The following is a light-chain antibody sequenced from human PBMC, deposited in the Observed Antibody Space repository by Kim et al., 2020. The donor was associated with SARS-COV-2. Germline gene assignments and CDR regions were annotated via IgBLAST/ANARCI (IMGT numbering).Light chain of an antibody. V-gene: IGKV3-11*01. CDR1: QSLSSS. J-gene: IGKJ5*01. Sequence: EIVLTQSPATLSLSPGERVTLSCRASQSLSSSLAWYQQKAGQAPRLLIHHTSSRATGIPARFSGSGSGTDFTLTISSLDSEDFAVYYCQQRVTFGQGTRLEIK. CDR2: HTS. CDR3: QQRVT.